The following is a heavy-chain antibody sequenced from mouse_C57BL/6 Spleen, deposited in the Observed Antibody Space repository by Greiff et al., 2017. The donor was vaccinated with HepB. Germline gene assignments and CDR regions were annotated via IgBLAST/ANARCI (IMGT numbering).Heavy chain of an antibody. CDR3: ARGGTGY. V-gene: IGHV5-6*01. D-gene: IGHD3-3*01. CDR2: ISSGGSYT. Sequence: EVKVVESGGDLVKPGGSLKLSCAASGFTFSSYGMSWVRQTPDKRLEWVATISSGGSYTYYPDSVKGRFTISRDNAKNTLYLQMSSLKSEDTAMYYCARGGTGYWGQGTTLTVSS. J-gene: IGHJ2*01. CDR1: GFTFSSYG.